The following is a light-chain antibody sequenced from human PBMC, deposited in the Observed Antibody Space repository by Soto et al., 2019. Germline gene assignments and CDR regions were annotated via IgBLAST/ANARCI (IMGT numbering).Light chain of an antibody. CDR1: QDIKNY. J-gene: IGKJ4*01. CDR2: DAS. CDR3: QQYDHFVT. V-gene: IGKV1-33*01. Sequence: DIQMTQSPSSLAASVGDRVTITCRASQDIKNYLNWYQQKPGKAPKLLIYDASNLEIGVPSRFSGSGSGTHFIFTIDSLQPEDIATYYCQQYDHFVTFDGGTKVEF.